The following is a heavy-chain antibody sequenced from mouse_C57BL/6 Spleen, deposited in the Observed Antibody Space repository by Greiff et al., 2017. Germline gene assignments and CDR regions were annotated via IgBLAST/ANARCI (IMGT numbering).Heavy chain of an antibody. D-gene: IGHD4-1*01. J-gene: IGHJ2*01. CDR2: ISSGGDYI. V-gene: IGHV5-9-1*02. CDR1: GFTFSSYA. Sequence: EVMLVESGEGLVKPGGSLKLSCAASGFTFSSYAMSWVRQTPEKRLEWVAYISSGGDYIYYADTVKGRFTISRDNARNTLYLQMSSRKSEDTAMYYCTRERTGTVFDYWGQGTTLTVSS. CDR3: TRERTGTVFDY.